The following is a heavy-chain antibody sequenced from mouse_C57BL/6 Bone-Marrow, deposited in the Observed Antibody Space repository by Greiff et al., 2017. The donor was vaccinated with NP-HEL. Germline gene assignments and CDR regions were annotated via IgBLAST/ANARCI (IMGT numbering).Heavy chain of an antibody. CDR1: GYTFTSYW. CDR2: IHPNSGST. CDR3: ARGLGRDWYFDV. J-gene: IGHJ1*03. Sequence: QVQLQQPGAELVKPGASVKLSCKASGYTFTSYWMHWVKQRPGQGLEWIGMIHPNSGSTNYNEKFKSKATLTVDKSSSTAYMQLSSLTSEDSAVYYCARGLGRDWYFDVWGTGTTVTVSS. V-gene: IGHV1-64*01. D-gene: IGHD4-1*01.